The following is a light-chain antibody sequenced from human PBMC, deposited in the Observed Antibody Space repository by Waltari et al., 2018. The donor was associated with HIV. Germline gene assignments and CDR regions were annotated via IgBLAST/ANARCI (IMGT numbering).Light chain of an antibody. CDR2: NTS. V-gene: IGLV1-44*01. Sequence: QSVLTQPPSVSGTPGQRVSIDCSGSNSNIGKMTVNWFQQLPGTHPKVIIFNTSERPSGVADRFSCSRSGTTASLVISVLQSESEAEYYCSVWDDDLNTCLFGGGTKLTVL. J-gene: IGLJ3*02. CDR1: NSNIGKMT. CDR3: SVWDDDLNTCL.